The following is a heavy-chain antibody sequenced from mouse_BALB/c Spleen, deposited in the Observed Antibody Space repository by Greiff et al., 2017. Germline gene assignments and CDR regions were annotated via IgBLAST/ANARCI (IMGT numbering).Heavy chain of an antibody. CDR3: ARLYYYGSSPYAMDY. Sequence: VQLQQSGAELMKPGASVKISCKATGYTFSSYWIEWVKQRPGHGLEWIGEILPGSGSTNYNEKFKGKATFTADTSSNTAYLQLSSLTSEDSAVYYCARLYYYGSSPYAMDYWGQGTSVTVSS. CDR2: ILPGSGST. CDR1: GYTFSSYW. D-gene: IGHD1-1*01. J-gene: IGHJ4*01. V-gene: IGHV1-9*01.